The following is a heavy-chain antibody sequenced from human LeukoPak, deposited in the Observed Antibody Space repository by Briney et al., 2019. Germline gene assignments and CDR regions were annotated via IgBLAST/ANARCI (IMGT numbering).Heavy chain of an antibody. J-gene: IGHJ4*02. CDR1: GYTFTGYY. V-gene: IGHV1-2*06. CDR2: INPNSGGT. Sequence: ASVKVSCKASGYTFTGYYMHWVRQAPGQGLEWMGRINPNSGGTNYAQKFQGRVTMTRDTSISAAYMELSRLRSDDTAVYYCARDPSSGVGATMWGQGTLVTVSS. CDR3: ARDPSSGVGATM. D-gene: IGHD1-26*01.